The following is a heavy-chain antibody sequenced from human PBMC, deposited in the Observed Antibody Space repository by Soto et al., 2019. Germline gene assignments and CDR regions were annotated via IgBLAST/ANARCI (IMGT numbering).Heavy chain of an antibody. CDR1: GYTFTSYY. CDR2: INPSGGST. J-gene: IGHJ4*02. V-gene: IGHV1-46*01. D-gene: IGHD6-19*01. CDR3: ARDLAYSSGFRGTFDY. Sequence: ASVKVSCKASGYTFTSYYMHWVRQAPGQGLEWMGIINPSGGSTSYAQKFQGRVTMTRDTSTSTVYMELSSLRSEDTAVYYCARDLAYSSGFRGTFDYWGQGTLVTAPQ.